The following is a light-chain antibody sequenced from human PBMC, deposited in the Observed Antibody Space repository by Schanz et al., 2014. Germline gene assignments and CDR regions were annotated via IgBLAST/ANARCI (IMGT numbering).Light chain of an antibody. J-gene: IGLJ3*02. CDR3: SSYAGTNNFGV. CDR2: EVT. CDR1: SSDVGGYNY. Sequence: QSALTQPPSASGSPGQSVTISCTGTSSDVGGYNYVSWYQQYPGKAPKLILFEVTKRPSGVPDRFSGSKSGNTASLTVSGLQAEDEADYYCSSYAGTNNFGVFGGGTKLTVL. V-gene: IGLV2-8*01.